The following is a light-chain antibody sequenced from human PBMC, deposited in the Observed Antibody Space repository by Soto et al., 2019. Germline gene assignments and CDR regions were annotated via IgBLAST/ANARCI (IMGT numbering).Light chain of an antibody. V-gene: IGKV3-20*01. Sequence: IVLTQSPCTLSLSPGERATLSWGAGQSVSSNYLAWYQQKNGQAPRLLIYAASSRATGIPDRFSGSGYGTDFNLTIDGLETEDFVVYYCQQYGYSPWTFGQGTKVDIK. CDR2: AAS. CDR3: QQYGYSPWT. J-gene: IGKJ1*01. CDR1: QSVSSNY.